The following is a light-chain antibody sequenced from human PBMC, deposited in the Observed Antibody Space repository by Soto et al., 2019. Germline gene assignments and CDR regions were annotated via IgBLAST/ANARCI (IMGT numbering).Light chain of an antibody. CDR2: GAS. CDR3: QQYNNWRT. V-gene: IGKV3-15*01. Sequence: LVMTPSPVTLSVSPGARSTLSGRAGQSVSSNLALYQQKPGQAPSLLIYGASTSATIIPARFTGRGGGTESTPTSSSLQVDYSAVYYYQQYNNWRTFGQGTKVDIK. CDR1: QSVSSN. J-gene: IGKJ1*01.